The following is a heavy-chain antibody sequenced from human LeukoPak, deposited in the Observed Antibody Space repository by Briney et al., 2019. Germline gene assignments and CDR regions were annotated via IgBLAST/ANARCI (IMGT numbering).Heavy chain of an antibody. D-gene: IGHD3-9*01. CDR3: ARWFTITSGDYDILTSSYHRGMDD. Sequence: AASVKVSCKASGYAFTGYNMHWVRQAPGQGLEWMGWINPNSGGTNYAQKFQGRVTMTRDMSISTAYMELSRLTSDDTAVYYCARWFTITSGDYDILTSSYHRGMDDWGQGTTVTVSS. CDR2: INPNSGGT. CDR1: GYAFTGYN. V-gene: IGHV1-2*02. J-gene: IGHJ6*02.